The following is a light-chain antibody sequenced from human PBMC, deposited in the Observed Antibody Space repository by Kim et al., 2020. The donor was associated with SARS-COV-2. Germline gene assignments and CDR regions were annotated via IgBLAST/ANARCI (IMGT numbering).Light chain of an antibody. CDR1: SGHSNNA. V-gene: IGLV4-69*01. Sequence: ASVKPTCTLSSGHSNNAIVWNKQQPGKGPRHLMKGNSDGSHSKVDGIPDRFSGSSSGAERYLTVSSLKSEDEADYYCQTWGTGIWVFGVGTQLTVL. J-gene: IGLJ3*02. CDR2: GNSDGSH. CDR3: QTWGTGIWV.